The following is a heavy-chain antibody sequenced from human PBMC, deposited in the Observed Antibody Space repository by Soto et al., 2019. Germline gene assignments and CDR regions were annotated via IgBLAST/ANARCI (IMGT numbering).Heavy chain of an antibody. D-gene: IGHD2-15*01. CDR3: TKGGRTDAGGYSFDY. V-gene: IGHV4-59*01. CDR2: IHYSGST. Sequence: PSETLSLTCTVSGGSISGSYWSWIRQTPGKVLEWVGYIHYSGSTNYNPSLKSRVTMSVDSAKNQFSLQLSSLTAADTAVYFCTKGGRTDAGGYSFDYWGQGALDTVSS. CDR1: GGSISGSY. J-gene: IGHJ4*02.